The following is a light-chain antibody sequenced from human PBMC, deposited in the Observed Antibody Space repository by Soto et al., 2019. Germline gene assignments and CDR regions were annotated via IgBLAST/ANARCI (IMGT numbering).Light chain of an antibody. CDR3: QQIYGTPPLT. CDR1: QSISRY. Sequence: MQMTQTTTSLSASLGDRVSIXXRPSQSISRYLNWYQQKPGKATKLXXYAASSLQSGVPSRFSGSGSGTDFTLTISSLQPEDFATYYCQQIYGTPPLTFGERTKV. J-gene: IGKJ4*01. V-gene: IGKV1-39*01. CDR2: AAS.